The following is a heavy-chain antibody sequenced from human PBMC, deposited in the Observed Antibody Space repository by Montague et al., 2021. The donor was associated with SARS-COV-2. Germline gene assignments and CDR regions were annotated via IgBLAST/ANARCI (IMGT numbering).Heavy chain of an antibody. J-gene: IGHJ3*02. CDR2: IEWDDDT. CDR3: ARMRRRGRGVLDAPFDI. D-gene: IGHD3-10*01. V-gene: IGHV2-70*11. CDR1: GFSLTTSGMS. Sequence: PALVKPTQTHTLTCTFSGFSLTTSGMSVTWIRQPPGKALEWLARIEWDDDTYYRTSLETSLTLSKDTSKNQVALTMTNVDPADAGTYFCARMRRRGRGVLDAPFDIWGQGTFVTVSS.